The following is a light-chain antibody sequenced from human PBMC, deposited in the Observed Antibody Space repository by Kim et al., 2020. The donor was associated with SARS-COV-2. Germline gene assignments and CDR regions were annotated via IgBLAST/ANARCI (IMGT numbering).Light chain of an antibody. CDR2: DKN. Sequence: LGQTVGITCPGDRLRKYPASWYQQKPGQAPILVMHDKNNVRPSGVPDRFSGSNSGNTAFLTITGAQVEDEAAYYCGSRDNNGPGVFGGGTQLTVL. J-gene: IGLJ3*02. CDR3: GSRDNNGPGV. CDR1: RLRKYP. V-gene: IGLV3-19*01.